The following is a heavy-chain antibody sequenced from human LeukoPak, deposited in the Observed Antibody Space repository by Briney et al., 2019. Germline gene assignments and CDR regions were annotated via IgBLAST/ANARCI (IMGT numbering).Heavy chain of an antibody. V-gene: IGHV3-48*01. CDR3: ARTPYDFWSASYSYYFDY. Sequence: PGGSLRLPCAASGFSFSSYSMNWVRQAPGKGLEWVSYISSSTTTMYYADSVKGRFTISRDNAKNSLYLQMNSLRAEDTAVFYCARTPYDFWSASYSYYFDYWGQGTLVTVSS. CDR2: ISSSTTTM. D-gene: IGHD3-3*01. J-gene: IGHJ4*02. CDR1: GFSFSSYS.